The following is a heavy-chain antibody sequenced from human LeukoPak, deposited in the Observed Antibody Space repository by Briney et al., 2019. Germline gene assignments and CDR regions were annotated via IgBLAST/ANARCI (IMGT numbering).Heavy chain of an antibody. CDR1: GFAFRSYA. CDR3: VKDRYSSTRRVGDAFDI. V-gene: IGHV3-64D*06. J-gene: IGHJ3*02. Sequence: PGGSLRLSCSASGFAFRSYAMYWVRQAPGKGLEYVSAIGSNGGSTDYADSVKGRFTISRDSSKNMLYLQMSSLRTEDTAVYYCVKDRYSSTRRVGDAFDIRGQGTMVTVSS. D-gene: IGHD6-13*01. CDR2: IGSNGGST.